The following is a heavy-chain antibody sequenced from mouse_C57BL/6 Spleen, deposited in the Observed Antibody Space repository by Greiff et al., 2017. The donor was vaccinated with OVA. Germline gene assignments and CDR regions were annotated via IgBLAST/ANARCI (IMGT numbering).Heavy chain of an antibody. CDR1: GYTFTDYY. V-gene: IGHV1-26*01. Sequence: EVQLQQSGPELVKPGASVKISCKASGYTFTDYYMNWVKQSHGKSLEWIGDINPNNGGTSYNQKFKGKATLTVDKSSSTAYMELRSLTSEDSAVYYCAALSMITRAMDYWGQGTSDTVSS. D-gene: IGHD2-4*01. J-gene: IGHJ4*01. CDR2: INPNNGGT. CDR3: AALSMITRAMDY.